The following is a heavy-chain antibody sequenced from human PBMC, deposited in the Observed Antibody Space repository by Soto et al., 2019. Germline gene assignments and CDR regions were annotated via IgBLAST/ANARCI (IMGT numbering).Heavy chain of an antibody. V-gene: IGHV1-69*02. CDR1: GGTFSSYT. CDR2: IIPILGIA. D-gene: IGHD2-8*01. Sequence: QVQLVQSGAEVKKPGSSVKVSCKASGGTFSSYTISWVRQAPGQGLEWMGRIIPILGIANYAQKFQGRVTITADKSTSTAYMELSSLRSEDTAVYYCARSSDGPYYFDYWGQGTLVTVSS. J-gene: IGHJ4*02. CDR3: ARSSDGPYYFDY.